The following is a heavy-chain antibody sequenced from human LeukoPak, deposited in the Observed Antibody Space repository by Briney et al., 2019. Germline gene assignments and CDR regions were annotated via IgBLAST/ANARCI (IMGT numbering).Heavy chain of an antibody. J-gene: IGHJ4*02. CDR2: IKQDGSEK. CDR1: GFTFSSYW. V-gene: IGHV3-7*01. CDR3: ARDHYDFWSGYYYY. D-gene: IGHD3-3*01. Sequence: PGGSLRLSCAASGFTFSSYWMSWVRQAPGKGLERVANIKQDGSEKYYVDSVKGRFTISRDNAKNSLYLQMNSLRAEDTAVYYCARDHYDFWSGYYYYWGQGTLVTVSS.